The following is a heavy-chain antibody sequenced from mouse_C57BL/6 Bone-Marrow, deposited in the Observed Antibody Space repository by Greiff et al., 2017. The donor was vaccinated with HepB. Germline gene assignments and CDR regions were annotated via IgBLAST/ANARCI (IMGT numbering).Heavy chain of an antibody. J-gene: IGHJ2*01. CDR3: ARSITTVVAGDYFDY. CDR1: GYTFTSYW. Sequence: QVQLKQPGAELVRPGSSVKLSCKASGYTFTSYWMDWVKQRPGQGLEWIGNIYPSDSETHSNQKFKDKATLTVDKSSSTAYMQLSSLTSEDSAVYYCARSITTVVAGDYFDYWGQGTTLTVSS. CDR2: IYPSDSET. V-gene: IGHV1-61*01. D-gene: IGHD1-1*01.